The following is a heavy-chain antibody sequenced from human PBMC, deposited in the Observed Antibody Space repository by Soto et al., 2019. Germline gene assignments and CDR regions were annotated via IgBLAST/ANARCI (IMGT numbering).Heavy chain of an antibody. J-gene: IGHJ4*02. D-gene: IGHD1-1*01. CDR2: IYYSGST. CDR1: GGSISSYY. V-gene: IGHV4-59*01. Sequence: PSETLSLTCTVSGGSISSYYWSWIRRPPGKGLEWIGYIYYSGSTYYNPSLKSRVTISVDTSKNQFSLRLTSMAAVDTAVYYCARGSRTGTTGYYFDYWGRGMLVTVSS. CDR3: ARGSRTGTTGYYFDY.